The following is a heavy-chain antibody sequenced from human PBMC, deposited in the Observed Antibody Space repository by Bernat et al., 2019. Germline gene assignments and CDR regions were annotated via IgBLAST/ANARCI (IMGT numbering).Heavy chain of an antibody. CDR3: AREWAVLDFWSGYSRAGWYFDL. D-gene: IGHD3-3*01. CDR1: GFTVSSNY. V-gene: IGHV3-53*05. CDR2: IYSGGST. Sequence: EVQLVETGGGLIQPGGSLRLSCAASGFTVSSNYMSWVRQAPGKGLEWVSVIYSGGSTYYADSVKGRFTISRDNSKNTLYLQMNSLRAEDTAVYYCAREWAVLDFWSGYSRAGWYFDLWGRGTLVTVSS. J-gene: IGHJ2*01.